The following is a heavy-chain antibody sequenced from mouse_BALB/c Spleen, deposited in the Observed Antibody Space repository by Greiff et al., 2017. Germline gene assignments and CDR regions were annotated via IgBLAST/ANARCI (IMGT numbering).Heavy chain of an antibody. CDR2: ISYSGST. D-gene: IGHD2-3*01. CDR1: GYSITSDYA. V-gene: IGHV3-2*02. CDR3: AREDDGYRGFAY. J-gene: IGHJ3*01. Sequence: EVKLMESGPGLVKPSQSLSLTCTVTGYSITSDYAWNWIRQFPGNKLEWMGYISYSGSTSYNPSLKSRISITRDTSKNQFFLQLNSVTTEDTATYYCAREDDGYRGFAYWGQGTLVTVSA.